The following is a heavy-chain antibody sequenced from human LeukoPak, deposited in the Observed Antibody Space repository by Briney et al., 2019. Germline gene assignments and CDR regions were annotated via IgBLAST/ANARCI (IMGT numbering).Heavy chain of an antibody. J-gene: IGHJ5*02. D-gene: IGHD5-18*01. CDR2: TSAYNGNT. V-gene: IGHV1-18*01. CDR1: GYTFTSYG. CDR3: ARDRAAMVTAWFDP. Sequence: ASVKVSCKASGYTFTSYGISWVRQPPGQGLELMGWTSAYNGNTNYAQKLQGRVTMTTDTSTSTAYMELRSLRSDDTAVYYCARDRAAMVTAWFDPWGQGTLVTVSS.